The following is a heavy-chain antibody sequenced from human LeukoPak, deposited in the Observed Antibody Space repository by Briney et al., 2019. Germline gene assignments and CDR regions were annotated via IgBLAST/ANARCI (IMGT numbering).Heavy chain of an antibody. CDR1: GFTFSSYV. D-gene: IGHD2-2*01. Sequence: PGGSLRLSCAASGFTFSSYVMHWVRQAPGKGLEWVAFIRYDGSNKYYADSVKGRFTISRDDSKNTLYLQMNSLRAEDTAVYYCAKILEYQLIWSAYLPRVEDYWGQGTLVTVSS. V-gene: IGHV3-30*02. CDR3: AKILEYQLIWSAYLPRVEDY. CDR2: IRYDGSNK. J-gene: IGHJ4*02.